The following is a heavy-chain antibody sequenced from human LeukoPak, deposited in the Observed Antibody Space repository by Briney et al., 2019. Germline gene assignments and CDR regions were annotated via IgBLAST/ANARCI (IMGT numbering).Heavy chain of an antibody. D-gene: IGHD6-13*01. CDR2: FDPEDGET. CDR3: AARHPAAGTTRFDY. J-gene: IGHJ4*02. Sequence: ASVKVSCKVSGYTLTELSMNWVRQAPGKGLEWMGGFDPEDGETIYAQKFQGRVTMTEDTSTDTAYMELSSLRSEDTAVYYCAARHPAAGTTRFDYWGQGTLVTVSS. V-gene: IGHV1-24*01. CDR1: GYTLTELS.